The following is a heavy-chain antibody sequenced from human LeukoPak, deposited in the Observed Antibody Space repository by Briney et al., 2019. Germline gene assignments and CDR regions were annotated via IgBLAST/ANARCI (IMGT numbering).Heavy chain of an antibody. CDR2: ISAYNGNT. Sequence: GASVKVSCKASGYTFTSYGISWARQAPGQGLEWMGWISAYNGNTNYAQKLQGRVTMTTDTSTSTAYMELRSLRSDDTAVYYCARDLGYCSGGSCYSFDYWGQGTLVTVSS. D-gene: IGHD2-15*01. CDR3: ARDLGYCSGGSCYSFDY. CDR1: GYTFTSYG. V-gene: IGHV1-18*01. J-gene: IGHJ4*02.